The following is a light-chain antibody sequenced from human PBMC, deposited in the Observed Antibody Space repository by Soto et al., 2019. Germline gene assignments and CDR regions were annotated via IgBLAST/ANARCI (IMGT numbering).Light chain of an antibody. CDR3: QQYGSSPPT. CDR2: GAS. Sequence: EIVLTQSPGTLSLSPGERAVLSCRASQSVNNNYLAWYPRKPGRAPRLLIYGASSRAPGIRDRFIGSGSGTDFTLTITRLEPEDFAVYFCQQYGSSPPTFGQGTKVEFK. J-gene: IGKJ1*01. CDR1: QSVNNNY. V-gene: IGKV3-20*01.